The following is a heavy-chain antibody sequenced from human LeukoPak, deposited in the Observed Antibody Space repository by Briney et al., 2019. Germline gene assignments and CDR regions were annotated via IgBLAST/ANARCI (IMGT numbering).Heavy chain of an antibody. Sequence: GGSLRISCAALGFNFSNPWMKLVRQASGKGLELVRRIKGKSDGGTTDYAAPVKGRFTISRDDSENTLYLQVNSLITEDTAVYYCSTERSSGTSSFDYWGQGALVTVSS. CDR3: STERSSGTSSFDY. D-gene: IGHD1-26*01. CDR1: GFNFSNPW. CDR2: IKGKSDGGTT. V-gene: IGHV3-15*01. J-gene: IGHJ4*02.